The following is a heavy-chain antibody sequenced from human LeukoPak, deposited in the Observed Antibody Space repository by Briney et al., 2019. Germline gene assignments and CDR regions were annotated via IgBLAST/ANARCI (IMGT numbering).Heavy chain of an antibody. CDR2: IFPILGIA. CDR3: AREDGSSSWSVPNFGY. CDR1: GGTFSSYA. Sequence: GASVKVSCKASGGTFSSYAISWVRQAPGQGLEWMGRIFPILGIANYAQKFQGRVTITADKSTSTAYMELSSLRSEDTTVYYCAREDGSSSWSVPNFGYWGQGTLVTVSS. V-gene: IGHV1-69*04. D-gene: IGHD6-13*01. J-gene: IGHJ4*02.